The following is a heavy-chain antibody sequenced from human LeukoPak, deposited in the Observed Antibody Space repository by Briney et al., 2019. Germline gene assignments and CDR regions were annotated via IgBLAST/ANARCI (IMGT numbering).Heavy chain of an antibody. J-gene: IGHJ2*01. V-gene: IGHV3-66*01. Sequence: GGSLRLSCAASGFTVSSNYMSWVRQAPGKGLESVSVIYSGGSTYYADSVKGRFTISRDNSKNTLYLQVNSLRAEDTAVYYCAREVPYGYYYDSSWYFDLWGRGTLVTVSS. D-gene: IGHD3-22*01. CDR1: GFTVSSNY. CDR3: AREVPYGYYYDSSWYFDL. CDR2: IYSGGST.